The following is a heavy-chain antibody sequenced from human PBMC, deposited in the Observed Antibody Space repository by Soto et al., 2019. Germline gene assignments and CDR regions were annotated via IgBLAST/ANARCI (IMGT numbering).Heavy chain of an antibody. D-gene: IGHD6-6*01. CDR3: ARAAARPYLHWFDP. V-gene: IGHV4-59*01. J-gene: IGHJ5*02. CDR2: IYYSGST. CDR1: GGSISSYY. Sequence: SETLSLTCTVSGGSISSYYWSWIRQPPGKGLEWIGYIYYSGSTNYNPSLKSRVTISVDTSKNQFSLKLSSVTAADTAVYYCARAAARPYLHWFDPWGQGTLVTVSS.